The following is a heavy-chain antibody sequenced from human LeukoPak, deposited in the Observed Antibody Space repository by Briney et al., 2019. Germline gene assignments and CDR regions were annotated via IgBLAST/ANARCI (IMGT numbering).Heavy chain of an antibody. CDR3: VRDLVLVDTPGDDFDF. CDR1: GFPFSSYW. J-gene: IGHJ4*02. V-gene: IGHV3-74*03. D-gene: IGHD2-8*02. CDR2: INTNSRII. Sequence: GGSLRLSCAASGFPFSSYWMHWVRQAPGKGLVWAARINTNSRIITYADSVRGRFTISRDNANNTLSLQMNSLRAEDTAVYYCVRDLVLVDTPGDDFDFWGQGTLVTVSS.